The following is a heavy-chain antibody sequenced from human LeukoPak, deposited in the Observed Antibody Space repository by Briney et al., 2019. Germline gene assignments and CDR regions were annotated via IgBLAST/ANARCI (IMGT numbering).Heavy chain of an antibody. CDR1: GGSISRYY. CDR2: VSNSGST. CDR3: VRLQPNTGEWAFDI. V-gene: IGHV4-59*01. D-gene: IGHD1-1*01. J-gene: IGHJ3*02. Sequence: SETLSLTCTVSGGSISRYYWNWIRQPPGEGLEWIGYVSNSGSTNYNPSLKSRVTISVDTSKNQLSLKLGSVTAADTAVYHCVRLQPNTGEWAFDIWGRGTMVSVSS.